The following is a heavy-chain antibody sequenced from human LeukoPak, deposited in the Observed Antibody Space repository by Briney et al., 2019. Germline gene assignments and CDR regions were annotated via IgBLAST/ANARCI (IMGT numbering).Heavy chain of an antibody. CDR3: ARWSFNFGFDY. Sequence: ASVEAFCHACGSSFTTFGISWVRQAPGQGVEWMGWISAYNGNTNYAQKLQGRVTMTTDTSTSTAYMELRSLRSDDTAVYYCARWSFNFGFDYWGQGTLVTVSS. D-gene: IGHD1-26*01. CDR2: ISAYNGNT. V-gene: IGHV1-18*01. J-gene: IGHJ4*02. CDR1: GSSFTTFG.